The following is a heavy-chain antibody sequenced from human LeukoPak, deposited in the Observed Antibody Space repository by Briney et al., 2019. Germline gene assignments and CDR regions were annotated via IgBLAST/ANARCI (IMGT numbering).Heavy chain of an antibody. D-gene: IGHD1-26*01. CDR1: GGSISSNNW. CDR3: ARLIKTLGTVGATVGFDY. J-gene: IGHJ4*02. V-gene: IGHV4-4*02. Sequence: SETLSLTCAVSGGSISSNNWWIWVRQSPERGLEWIGEIYHDGSTNYNPSLKSRVTISMDKSKNQLSLKLNFVTAADTAVYYCARLIKTLGTVGATVGFDYWGQGTLVTVSS. CDR2: IYHDGST.